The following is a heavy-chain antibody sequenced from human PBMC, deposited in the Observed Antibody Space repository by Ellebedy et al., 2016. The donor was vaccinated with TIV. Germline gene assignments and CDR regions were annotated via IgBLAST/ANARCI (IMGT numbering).Heavy chain of an antibody. V-gene: IGHV3-23*01. J-gene: IGHJ5*02. Sequence: GGSLRLSCAASGFTLSTYAMSWVRQAPGKGLEWVSGISGSGGGTYSADSVKGRFTVSRDKSKNTLYLQMNSLRAEDTAVYYCAKAYSSGYYVGWFDPWGQGTLVTVSS. CDR1: GFTLSTYA. CDR2: ISGSGGGT. CDR3: AKAYSSGYYVGWFDP. D-gene: IGHD3-22*01.